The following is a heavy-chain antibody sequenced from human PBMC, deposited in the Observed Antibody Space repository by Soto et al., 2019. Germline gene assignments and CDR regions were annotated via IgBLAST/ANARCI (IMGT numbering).Heavy chain of an antibody. Sequence: SETLSLTCTVSGYSISSGYYWGWIRQPPGKGLEWIGSIYHSGGTYYNPSLKSRVTISVDTSKNQFSLKLSSVTAADTAVYYCARSSHNFDYWGQGTLVTVSS. J-gene: IGHJ4*02. V-gene: IGHV4-38-2*02. D-gene: IGHD2-15*01. CDR2: IYHSGGT. CDR3: ARSSHNFDY. CDR1: GYSISSGYY.